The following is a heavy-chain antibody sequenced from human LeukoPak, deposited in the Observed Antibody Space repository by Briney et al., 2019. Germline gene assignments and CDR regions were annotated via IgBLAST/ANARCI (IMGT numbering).Heavy chain of an antibody. CDR3: ARDNPAGY. D-gene: IGHD3-10*01. Sequence: PGGSLRLSCAASGFTFSSYAMHWVRQAPGKGLEWVAVISYDGSNKYYADSVKGRLTISRDNAKNSLYLQMNSLRAEDTAVYYCARDNPAGYWGQGTLVTVSS. V-gene: IGHV3-30-3*01. CDR1: GFTFSSYA. J-gene: IGHJ4*02. CDR2: ISYDGSNK.